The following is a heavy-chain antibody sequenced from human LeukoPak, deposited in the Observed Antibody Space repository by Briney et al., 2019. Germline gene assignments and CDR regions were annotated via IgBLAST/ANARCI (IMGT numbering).Heavy chain of an antibody. CDR2: IRYDGSSK. V-gene: IGHV3-30*02. Sequence: GGSLRLSCAASGFTFSSSGMHWVRQAPGKGLEWVAFIRYDGSSKYYADSVKGRFTISRDNSKNTLYLQMNSLRAEDTAVYFCASAAATVYDSSGYRLYYFDYWGQGTLVTVSS. D-gene: IGHD3-22*01. CDR3: ASAAATVYDSSGYRLYYFDY. CDR1: GFTFSSSG. J-gene: IGHJ4*02.